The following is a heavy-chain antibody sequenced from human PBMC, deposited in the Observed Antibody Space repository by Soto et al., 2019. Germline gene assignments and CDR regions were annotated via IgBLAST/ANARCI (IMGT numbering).Heavy chain of an antibody. CDR3: TTDSYTTIIIVRFDY. J-gene: IGHJ4*01. Sequence: EVQLVESGGGLVKPGGSLRLSCAASGFTFSNAWINWVRQAPGKGLEWVGRVKSKTHGGTTDYGEPVKGRFAISRDDSNNIVYLQMNNLKSEDTAVYYCTTDSYTTIIIVRFDYWGHGTLVTVSS. CDR2: VKSKTHGGTT. D-gene: IGHD3-22*01. CDR1: GFTFSNAW. V-gene: IGHV3-15*07.